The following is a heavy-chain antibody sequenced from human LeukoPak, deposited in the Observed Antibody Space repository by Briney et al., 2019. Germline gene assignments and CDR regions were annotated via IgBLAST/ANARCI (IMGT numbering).Heavy chain of an antibody. V-gene: IGHV4-31*03. CDR3: ARVVVSYRYDANWFDP. CDR1: GGSISGDGQY. J-gene: IGHJ5*02. CDR2: IYYSGNS. D-gene: IGHD2-8*01. Sequence: PSETLSLTCTVSGGSISGDGQYWSWIRQHPGKGLEWIGYIYYSGNSYYNPSLKSRVTISADTSENQFSLQLNSVTAADTAVYYCARVVVSYRYDANWFDPWGQGNLVTVSS.